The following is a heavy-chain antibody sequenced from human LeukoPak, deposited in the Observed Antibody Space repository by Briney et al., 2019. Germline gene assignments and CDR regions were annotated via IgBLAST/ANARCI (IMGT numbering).Heavy chain of an antibody. CDR1: GFTFSSYS. V-gene: IGHV3-21*01. Sequence: PGGSLRLSCAASGFTFSSYSMNWVRQAPGKGLEWVSSISSSSSYIYYADSVKGRFTISRDNAKDSLYLQMNSLRAEDTAVYYCARVPVMTTVTNSNFDYWGQGTLVTVSS. J-gene: IGHJ4*02. CDR3: ARVPVMTTVTNSNFDY. CDR2: ISSSSSYI. D-gene: IGHD4-17*01.